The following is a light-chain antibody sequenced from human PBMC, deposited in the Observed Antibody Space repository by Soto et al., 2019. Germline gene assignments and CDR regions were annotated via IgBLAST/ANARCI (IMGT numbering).Light chain of an antibody. CDR3: GTWDSSLSAVV. J-gene: IGLJ2*01. V-gene: IGLV1-51*01. Sequence: QSVLPQPHSGSGAPGQKVTISCSGSSSNIGNNYVSWYQQLPGTAPKLVIYDNDQRPLGIPDRFSGSTSGTSATLGITGLQTGDEAHYYCGTWDSSLSAVVFGGGTKLTVL. CDR2: DND. CDR1: SSNIGNNY.